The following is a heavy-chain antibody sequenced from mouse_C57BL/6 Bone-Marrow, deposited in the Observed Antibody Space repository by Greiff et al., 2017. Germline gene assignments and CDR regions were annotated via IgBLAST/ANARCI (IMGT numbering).Heavy chain of an antibody. Sequence: VKLQQPGAELVKPGASVKLSCKASGYPFTSYWMQWVKQRPGQGLEWIGELDPSDSYTNYNQKFKGKATLTVDTSSSTSYMQLSSLTAEDSAVYYCARFDSRQLRLDYFDYWGQGTTLTVSS. CDR2: LDPSDSYT. CDR3: ARFDSRQLRLDYFDY. D-gene: IGHD3-2*02. CDR1: GYPFTSYW. V-gene: IGHV1-50*01. J-gene: IGHJ2*01.